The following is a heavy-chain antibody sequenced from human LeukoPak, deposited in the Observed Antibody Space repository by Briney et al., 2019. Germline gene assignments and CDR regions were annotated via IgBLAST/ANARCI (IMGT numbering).Heavy chain of an antibody. CDR2: ISAYNGNT. CDR1: GYTFTSYG. J-gene: IGHJ3*02. CDR3: ARGYDYVGAFDI. V-gene: IGHV1-18*01. D-gene: IGHD3-16*01. Sequence: ASVTVSCKASGYTFTSYGISWVRQAPGQGLEWMGWISAYNGNTSYAQKLQGRVTMTTDTSTSTAYMELRSLRSDDTAVYYCARGYDYVGAFDIWGQGTMVTVSS.